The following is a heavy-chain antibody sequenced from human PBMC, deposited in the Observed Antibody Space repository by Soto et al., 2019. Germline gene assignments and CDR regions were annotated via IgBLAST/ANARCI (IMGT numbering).Heavy chain of an antibody. D-gene: IGHD3-10*01. CDR3: ARCGTAFYGSGSYSPGYYFDY. Sequence: GASVKVSCKASGGTFSSYAISCVRQAPGQGLEWMGGIIPIFGTANYAQKFQGRVTITADESTSTAYMELSSLRSEDTAVYYCARCGTAFYGSGSYSPGYYFDYWGQGTLVTVSS. CDR2: IIPIFGTA. CDR1: GGTFSSYA. V-gene: IGHV1-69*13. J-gene: IGHJ4*02.